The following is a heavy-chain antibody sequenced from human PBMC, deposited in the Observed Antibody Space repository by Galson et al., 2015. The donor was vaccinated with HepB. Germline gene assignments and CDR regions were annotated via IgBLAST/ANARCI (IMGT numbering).Heavy chain of an antibody. V-gene: IGHV1-69*13. Sequence: SVKVSCKASGGTFSSYAISWVRQAPGQGLEWMGGIIPIFGTANYAQKFQGRVTITADESTSTAYMELSSLRSEDTAVYYCARDRSSMIAHLGAFDYWGQGTLVTVSS. CDR2: IIPIFGTA. D-gene: IGHD3-22*01. J-gene: IGHJ4*02. CDR1: GGTFSSYA. CDR3: ARDRSSMIAHLGAFDY.